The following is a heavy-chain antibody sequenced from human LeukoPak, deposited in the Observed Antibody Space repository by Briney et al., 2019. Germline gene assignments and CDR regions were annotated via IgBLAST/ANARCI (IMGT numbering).Heavy chain of an antibody. CDR3: ARDDYGDYPLIDYYYYYGMDV. V-gene: IGHV3-33*08. J-gene: IGHJ6*02. D-gene: IGHD4-17*01. CDR2: IWYDGSNK. Sequence: GGSLRLSCAASGFSFSGYAMNWVRQPPGKGLEWVAVIWYDGSNKYYADSVKGRFTISRDNSKNTLYLQMNSLRAEDTAVYYCARDDYGDYPLIDYYYYYGMDVWGQGTTVTVSS. CDR1: GFSFSGYA.